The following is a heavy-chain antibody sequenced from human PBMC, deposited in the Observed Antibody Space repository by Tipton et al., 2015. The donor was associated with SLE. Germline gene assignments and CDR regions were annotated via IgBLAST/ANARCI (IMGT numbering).Heavy chain of an antibody. Sequence: LRLSCAVYGGSFRGYYCRWVRQPPGEGVGWVGEINHSGSTNYNPSLKSRVTISVDTSKNQFSLKLTSLTAADTAVYYCARGLYGDEPGYWGQGTLVTVSS. CDR2: INHSGST. J-gene: IGHJ4*02. V-gene: IGHV4-34*01. D-gene: IGHD4-17*01. CDR3: ARGLYGDEPGY. CDR1: GGSFRGYY.